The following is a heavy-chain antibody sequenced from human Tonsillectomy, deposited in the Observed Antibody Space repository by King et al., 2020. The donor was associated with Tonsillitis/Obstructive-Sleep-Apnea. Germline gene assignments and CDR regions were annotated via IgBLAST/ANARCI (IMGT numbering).Heavy chain of an antibody. D-gene: IGHD3-9*01. J-gene: IGHJ4*02. CDR1: GFTFSNAW. CDR2: IKSKGDGGTA. V-gene: IGHV3-15*01. Sequence: VQLVESGGGLVKPGGSLRLSCAASGFTFSNAWMNWVRQAPGKGLEWVGRIKSKGDGGTADYAAPVKGRFTISRDDSKNTVYLQMNSLKTEDTAVYYCTTDGLRYFDWLFSRDYWGQGTLVTVSS. CDR3: TTDGLRYFDWLFSRDY.